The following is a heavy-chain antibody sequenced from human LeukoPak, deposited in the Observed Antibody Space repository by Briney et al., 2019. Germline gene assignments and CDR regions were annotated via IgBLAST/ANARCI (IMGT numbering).Heavy chain of an antibody. CDR3: ARGPRITLVRGGQWYFYMDV. V-gene: IGHV1-2*02. D-gene: IGHD3-10*01. CDR1: GYTFTDYY. J-gene: IGHJ6*03. CDR2: INPNSGVT. Sequence: ASVKVSCKASGYTFTDYYMHWVRQAPGQGLEWMGWINPNSGVTNYAQKFQGRVTMTRDTSTSTVYMELSSLRSDDTAVYYCARGPRITLVRGGQWYFYMDVWGKGTTVTVSS.